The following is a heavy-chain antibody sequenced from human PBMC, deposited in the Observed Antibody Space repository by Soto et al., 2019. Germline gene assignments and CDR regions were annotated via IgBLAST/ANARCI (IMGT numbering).Heavy chain of an antibody. D-gene: IGHD3-22*01. CDR2: IYYSGST. CDR3: ARAPKLSYYYDSSGYYGCWFDP. Sequence: PSETLSLTCTVSGGSISSGGYYWSWIRQHPGKGLEWIGYIYYSGSTYYNPSLKSRVTISVDTSKNQFSLKLSSVTAADTAVYYCARAPKLSYYYDSSGYYGCWFDPWGQGTLVTVS. V-gene: IGHV4-31*03. J-gene: IGHJ5*02. CDR1: GGSISSGGYY.